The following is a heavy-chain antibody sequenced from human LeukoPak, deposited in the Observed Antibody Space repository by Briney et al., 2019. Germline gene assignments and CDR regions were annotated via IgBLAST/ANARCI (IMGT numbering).Heavy chain of an antibody. CDR2: INTDGSST. D-gene: IGHD3-10*01. CDR1: GFTFSSYW. CDR3: ARTVPGYFFDY. J-gene: IGHJ4*02. Sequence: GGSLRLSCAASGFTFSSYWMHWVRQAPGKGLVWVSRINTDGSSTSYADSVKGRFTISRDNAKNTLYLQMKSLRAEDTAVYYCARTVPGYFFDYWGQGTLVTASS. V-gene: IGHV3-74*01.